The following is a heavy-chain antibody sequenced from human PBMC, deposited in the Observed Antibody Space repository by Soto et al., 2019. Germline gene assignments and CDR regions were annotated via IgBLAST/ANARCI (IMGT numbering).Heavy chain of an antibody. CDR3: ANQPILNSSPHWEDP. D-gene: IGHD6-13*01. V-gene: IGHV4-34*01. Sequence: SETLSLTCAVYGGSFSCYYWSWIRQPPGKGLEWIGEINHSGSTNYNPSLKSRVTISVDTSKNQFSLKLSSVTAADTAGYYCANQPILNSSPHWEDPWGQGTLVTVSS. J-gene: IGHJ5*02. CDR2: INHSGST. CDR1: GGSFSCYY.